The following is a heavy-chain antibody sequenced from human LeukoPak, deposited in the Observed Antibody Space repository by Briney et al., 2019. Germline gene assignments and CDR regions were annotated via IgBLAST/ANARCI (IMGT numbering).Heavy chain of an antibody. CDR1: GFTLSTYG. D-gene: IGHD6-19*01. V-gene: IGHV3-30*18. Sequence: GGSLRLSCAASGFTLSTYGMHWVRQAPGKGLEWVAVISSDGSNKFYADSVKGRFTISRDGSKNTLYLQMNSLRAEDTAVYYCAKVDDSSGWHFDFWGQGTLVTVSS. CDR3: AKVDDSSGWHFDF. CDR2: ISSDGSNK. J-gene: IGHJ4*02.